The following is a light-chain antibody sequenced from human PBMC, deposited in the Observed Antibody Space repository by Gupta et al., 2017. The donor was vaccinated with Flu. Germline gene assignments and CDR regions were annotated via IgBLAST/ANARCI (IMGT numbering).Light chain of an antibody. Sequence: SYVLTQPPSVSVAPGQTASITCGGYDGGSKSVHGYQKKQGQDHMWVVEDDSDRPEGIPERFAGSNSGKKDTRTISRVEAGDEADDVCQMWPTSSDHEVFGTGTKVTVL. CDR3: QMWPTSSDHEV. CDR1: DGGSKS. CDR2: DDS. J-gene: IGLJ1*01. V-gene: IGLV3-21*02.